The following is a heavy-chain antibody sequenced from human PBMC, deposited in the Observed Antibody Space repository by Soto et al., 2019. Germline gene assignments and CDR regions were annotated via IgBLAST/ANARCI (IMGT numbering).Heavy chain of an antibody. Sequence: QVQLQQWGAGLLKPSETLSLTCAVYGGSFSGYYWSWIRQPPGKGLAWIGEINHSGSTNYNPSLKSRVTISVDTSKNQFSLKLSSVTAADTAVYYWARRSAARPWGEGTLVTVSS. CDR3: ARRSAARP. CDR1: GGSFSGYY. D-gene: IGHD6-25*01. J-gene: IGHJ5*02. V-gene: IGHV4-34*01. CDR2: INHSGST.